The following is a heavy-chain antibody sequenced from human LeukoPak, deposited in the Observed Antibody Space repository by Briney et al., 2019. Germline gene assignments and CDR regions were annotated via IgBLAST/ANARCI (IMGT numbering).Heavy chain of an antibody. V-gene: IGHV4-30-4*01. CDR3: ASRLRGAATEY. CDR2: IYYSGST. D-gene: IGHD6-13*01. Sequence: SETLSLTCTVSGGSISSGDYYWSWIRQPPGKGLEWIGYIYYSGSTYYNPSLKSRVTISVDTSKNQFSLKLSSVTAADTAVYYCASRLRGAATEYWGQGTLVTVSS. CDR1: GGSISSGDYY. J-gene: IGHJ4*02.